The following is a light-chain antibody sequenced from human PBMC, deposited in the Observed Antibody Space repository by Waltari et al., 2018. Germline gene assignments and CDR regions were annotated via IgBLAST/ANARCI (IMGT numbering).Light chain of an antibody. Sequence: QSALTQPASVSGSPGQSISISCTGTSSDVGAYTYVSWYQQHAGKVPQLMIYDVNNRPSGVSNRFSGSKSGNTVSLTISGLQAEDEADYYCLSYTSSSTWVFGGGTKLTVL. J-gene: IGLJ3*02. CDR1: SSDVGAYTY. CDR2: DVN. CDR3: LSYTSSSTWV. V-gene: IGLV2-14*03.